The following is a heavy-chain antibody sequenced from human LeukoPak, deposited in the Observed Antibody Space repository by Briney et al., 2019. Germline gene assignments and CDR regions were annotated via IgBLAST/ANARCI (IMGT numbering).Heavy chain of an antibody. D-gene: IGHD6-13*01. J-gene: IGHJ4*02. V-gene: IGHV4-39*01. CDR3: ARHPKLAAGSSSFDY. CDR1: GGSISSTSYY. CDR2: IYYSGST. Sequence: SETLSLTCTVSGGSISSTSYYWGWIRQPPGKGLEWIGSIYYSGSTYYNPSLKSRVTISVDTSKNQFSLKLSSVTAADTAVYYCARHPKLAAGSSSFDYWGQGTLVTVSS.